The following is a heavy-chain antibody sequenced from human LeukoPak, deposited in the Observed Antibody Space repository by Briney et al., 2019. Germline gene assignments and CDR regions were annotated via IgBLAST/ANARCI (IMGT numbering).Heavy chain of an antibody. CDR3: VRDAITGRPTGDY. J-gene: IGHJ4*02. V-gene: IGHV1-18*01. CDR1: GYSFTTYG. CDR2: ISVYNGDT. D-gene: IGHD6-6*01. Sequence: ASVKVSCKASGYSFTTYGMSWVRQAPGQGLEWIGWISVYNGDTNYAQTFQGRVTMTTDTSASTAYMELRSLRSDDTAVYYCVRDAITGRPTGDYWGQGTLVTVSS.